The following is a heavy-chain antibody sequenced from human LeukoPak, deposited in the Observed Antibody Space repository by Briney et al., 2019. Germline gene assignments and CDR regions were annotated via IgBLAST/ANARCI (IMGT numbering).Heavy chain of an antibody. J-gene: IGHJ5*02. D-gene: IGHD3-9*01. Sequence: PGRSVRLSCAASGYTFTNYWMHWVRHAPGEGLVWVSRINTDGTNTIYADSVRGRFTVSRDNAKNTLYLQMDSLRAEDTAVYYCARDRAINWFDPWGQGSLVAVSS. CDR1: GYTFTNYW. V-gene: IGHV3-74*01. CDR2: INTDGTNT. CDR3: ARDRAINWFDP.